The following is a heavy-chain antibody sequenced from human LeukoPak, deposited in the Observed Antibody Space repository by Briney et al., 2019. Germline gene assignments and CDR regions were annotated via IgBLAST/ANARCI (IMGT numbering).Heavy chain of an antibody. V-gene: IGHV1-69*13. D-gene: IGHD5-18*01. J-gene: IGHJ4*02. CDR1: GGTFSSYA. CDR3: ARDQGRGYSYGYDY. Sequence: SVNVSCKASGGTFSSYAISWVRQAPGQGLEWMGGIIPIFGTANYAQKFQGRVTITADESTSTAYMELSSLRSEDTAVYYCARDQGRGYSYGYDYWGQGTLVTVSS. CDR2: IIPIFGTA.